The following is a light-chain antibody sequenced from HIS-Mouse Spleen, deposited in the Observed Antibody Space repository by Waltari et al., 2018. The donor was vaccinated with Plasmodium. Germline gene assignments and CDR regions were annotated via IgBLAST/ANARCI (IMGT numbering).Light chain of an antibody. CDR3: SSYAGSNNLV. CDR2: EVS. CDR1: SSDVGGYNY. V-gene: IGLV2-8*01. Sequence: QSALTQPPSASGSPGQSVTISCTGTSSDVGGYNYVSWYQQHPGKAPKLMIYEVSKRPSAVPARFSGSKSGNTASLTVSGLQAEDEADYYCSSYAGSNNLVFGGGTKLTVL. J-gene: IGLJ2*01.